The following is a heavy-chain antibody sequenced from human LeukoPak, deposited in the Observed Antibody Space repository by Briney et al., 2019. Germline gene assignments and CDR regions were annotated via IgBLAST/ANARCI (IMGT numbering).Heavy chain of an antibody. J-gene: IGHJ4*02. CDR3: AKGGRHYYDIPAPCY. V-gene: IGHV3-23*01. CDR2: ISGSGGST. D-gene: IGHD3-22*01. Sequence: GGSLRLSCAASGFTFSSYWMSWVRQAPGKGLEWVSAISGSGGSTYYADSVKGRFTISRDNSKNTLYLQMNSLRAEDTAVYYCAKGGRHYYDIPAPCYWGQGTLVTVSS. CDR1: GFTFSSYW.